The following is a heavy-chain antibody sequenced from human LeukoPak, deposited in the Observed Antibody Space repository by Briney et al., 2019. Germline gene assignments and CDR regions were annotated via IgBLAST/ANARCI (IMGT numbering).Heavy chain of an antibody. CDR2: IKSNTDGGTT. D-gene: IGHD2/OR15-2a*01. CDR1: GFTFSNAW. CDR3: TTGGNVYGYYGMDV. J-gene: IGHJ6*02. V-gene: IGHV3-15*01. Sequence: GGSLRLSCAASGFTFSNAWMSWVRQAPGKGLEWVGRIKSNTDGGTTDYAAPVKGRFTISRDDSKNTLSLQMNSLQTEDTAVYYCTTGGNVYGYYGMDVWGQGTTVTVSS.